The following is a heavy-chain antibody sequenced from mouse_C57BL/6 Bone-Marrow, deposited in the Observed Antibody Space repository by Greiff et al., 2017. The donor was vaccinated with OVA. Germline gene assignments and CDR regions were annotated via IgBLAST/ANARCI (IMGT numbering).Heavy chain of an antibody. J-gene: IGHJ3*01. CDR1: GFTFSDAW. CDR2: IRNKANNHAT. CDR3: TGEGLCPRGPWFAY. V-gene: IGHV6-6*01. D-gene: IGHD3-1*01. Sequence: EVQRVESGGGLVQPGGSMKLSCAASGFTFSDAWMDWVRQSPEKGLEWVAEIRNKANNHATYYAESVKGRFTISRDASKSSVYLQMDSLRAEDTGIYYCTGEGLCPRGPWFAYWGEGTLVTVSA.